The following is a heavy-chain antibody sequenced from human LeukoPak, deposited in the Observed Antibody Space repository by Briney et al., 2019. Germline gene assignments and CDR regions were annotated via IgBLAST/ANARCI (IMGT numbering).Heavy chain of an antibody. CDR3: ANDPQQLILSNHFDY. Sequence: SVKVSCKASGGTFSSYAISWVRQAPGQGLEWMGGIIPIFGTANYAQKFQGRVTITADESTSTAYMELSSLRSEDTAVYFCANDPQQLILSNHFDYWGQGTLVTVSS. CDR1: GGTFSSYA. V-gene: IGHV1-69*13. D-gene: IGHD2-15*01. CDR2: IIPIFGTA. J-gene: IGHJ4*02.